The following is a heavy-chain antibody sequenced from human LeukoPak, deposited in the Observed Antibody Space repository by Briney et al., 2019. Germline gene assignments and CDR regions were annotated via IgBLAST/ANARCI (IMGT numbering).Heavy chain of an antibody. CDR2: FSGSGGST. D-gene: IGHD3-16*02. V-gene: IGHV3-23*01. CDR1: EFTFSTYA. J-gene: IGHJ6*02. Sequence: PGGSLRLSCAASEFTFSTYAITWVRQAPGKGLEWVSAFSGSGGSTYYAESVKGRFTISRDNSKNTLYLQMNSLRAEDTAVYYCAKETMITFGGVIARMDVWGQGTTVTVSS. CDR3: AKETMITFGGVIARMDV.